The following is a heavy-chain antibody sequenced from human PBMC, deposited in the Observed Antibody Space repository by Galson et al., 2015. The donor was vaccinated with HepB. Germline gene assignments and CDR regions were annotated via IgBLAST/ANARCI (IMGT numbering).Heavy chain of an antibody. CDR3: ARARGLSIFFDSGSYGY. CDR1: GYTFNGYY. D-gene: IGHD3-10*01. CDR2: INPNSGDT. V-gene: IGHV1-2*02. Sequence: SVKVSCKASGYTFNGYYIHWVRQTPGQGLEWMGWINPNSGDTNYAQKFQGRVSMTRDTSIRTTYMELRRLTSGDTAVYYCARARGLSIFFDSGSYGYRGQGTLVTVSS. J-gene: IGHJ4*02.